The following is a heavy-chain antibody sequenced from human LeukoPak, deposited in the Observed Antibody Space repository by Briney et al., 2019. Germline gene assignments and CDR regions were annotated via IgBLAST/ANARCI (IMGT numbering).Heavy chain of an antibody. Sequence: GGSLRLSCAASGFTFSSFGMHWVRQAPGKGLEWVAFIRYGGTNEYYADSVKGRFTISRDNSENTLSLLMNGLRVEDTAVYYCARDQHYDVLTAFGLDVWGQGTTVTVSS. CDR1: GFTFSSFG. J-gene: IGHJ6*02. V-gene: IGHV3-30*02. CDR2: IRYGGTNE. CDR3: ARDQHYDVLTAFGLDV. D-gene: IGHD3-9*01.